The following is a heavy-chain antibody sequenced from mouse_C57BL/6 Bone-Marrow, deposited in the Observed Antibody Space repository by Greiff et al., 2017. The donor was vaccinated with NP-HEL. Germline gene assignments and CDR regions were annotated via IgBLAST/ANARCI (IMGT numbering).Heavy chain of an antibody. CDR2: INPNNGGT. V-gene: IGHV1-26*01. D-gene: IGHD2-2*01. CDR3: VKGGYDGAWFAY. J-gene: IGHJ3*01. CDR1: GYTFTDYY. Sequence: VQLQQPGPELVKPGASVKISCKASGYTFTDYYMNWVKQSHGKSLEWIGDINPNNGGTSYNQKFKGKATLTVDKSSSTAYMELRSLTSEDSAVYYCVKGGYDGAWFAYWGQGTLVTVSA.